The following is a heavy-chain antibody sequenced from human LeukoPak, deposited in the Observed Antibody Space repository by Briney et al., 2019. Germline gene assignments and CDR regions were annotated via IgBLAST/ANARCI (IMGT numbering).Heavy chain of an antibody. J-gene: IGHJ4*02. CDR3: VRLRRNNDRSGYYYYYDY. D-gene: IGHD3-22*01. CDR1: GYTFSDFS. Sequence: GGSLTLSCAASGYTFSDFSVNWVRQAPGQGLEWVSSISVRSNYRYYADSVRGRFTISRDDARDSLFLQMNSLRAEDTAVYFCVRLRRNNDRSGYYYYYDYWGQGTLVTVSS. CDR2: ISVRSNYR. V-gene: IGHV3-21*01.